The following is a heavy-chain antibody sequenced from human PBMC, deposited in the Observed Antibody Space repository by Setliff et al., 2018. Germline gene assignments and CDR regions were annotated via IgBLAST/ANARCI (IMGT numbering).Heavy chain of an antibody. CDR1: GGSISPYF. V-gene: IGHV4-59*01. CDR2: IYHNGNT. J-gene: IGHJ6*02. Sequence: PSETLSLTCTVSGGSISPYFWSWIRQPPGEGLEWIGYIYHNGNTNFNPSLKTRVTMSVDTSKNQFALNLRSVTAADAAVYYCVRDRTAYSYGLDVWGQGTTVTVSS. D-gene: IGHD5-18*01. CDR3: VRDRTAYSYGLDV.